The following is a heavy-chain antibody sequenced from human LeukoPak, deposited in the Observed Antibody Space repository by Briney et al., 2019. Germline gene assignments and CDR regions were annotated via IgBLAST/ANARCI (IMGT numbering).Heavy chain of an antibody. CDR3: AAGFLEWLLEPRGAFDI. CDR2: INHSGST. D-gene: IGHD3-3*01. CDR1: GGSFSGYY. V-gene: IGHV4-34*01. Sequence: PSETLSLTCAVYGGSFSGYYWSWIRQPPGKGLEWIGEINHSGSTNYNPSLKSRVAISVDTSKNQFSLKLSSVTAADTAVYYCAAGFLEWLLEPRGAFDIWGQGTMVTVSS. J-gene: IGHJ3*02.